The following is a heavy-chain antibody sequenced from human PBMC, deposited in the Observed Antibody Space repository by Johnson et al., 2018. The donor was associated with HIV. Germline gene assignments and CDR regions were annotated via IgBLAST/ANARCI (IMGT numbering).Heavy chain of an antibody. CDR3: ARGLVIVGALPDAFDI. V-gene: IGHV3-20*04. D-gene: IGHD1-26*01. CDR1: GFTFDNYG. J-gene: IGHJ3*02. CDR2: INWNGGST. Sequence: VQLVESGGGVVRPGGSLRLSCVVSGFTFDNYGMTWVRQAPGKGLEWVSDINWNGGSTGYADSVKGRFIISRDNAKNSLYLQMNSLRAEDTAVYYCARGLVIVGALPDAFDIWGQGTMVTVSS.